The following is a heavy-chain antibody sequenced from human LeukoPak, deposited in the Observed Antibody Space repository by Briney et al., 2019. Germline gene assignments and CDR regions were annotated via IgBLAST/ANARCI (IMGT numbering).Heavy chain of an antibody. CDR2: INSDGSST. D-gene: IGHD5-18*01. CDR3: ARDGYGLDTPMVSTVFDC. Sequence: PGGSLRLSCVASGFTFSSSWMHWVRQAPGKGLVWVSRINSDGSSTTYADSVKGRFTISRDNAKNTLYMQMNSLRTEDTAVYYCARDGYGLDTPMVSTVFDCWGQGTLVTVSS. V-gene: IGHV3-74*01. J-gene: IGHJ4*02. CDR1: GFTFSSSW.